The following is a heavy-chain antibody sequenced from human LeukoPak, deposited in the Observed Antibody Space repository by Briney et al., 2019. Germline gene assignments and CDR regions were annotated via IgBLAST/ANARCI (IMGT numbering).Heavy chain of an antibody. CDR3: ATEFGIVATLGH. V-gene: IGHV1-24*01. J-gene: IGHJ4*02. D-gene: IGHD5-12*01. CDR2: FDPEDGET. CDR1: GYXLTELS. Sequence: ASVKVSCKVSGYXLTELSMHWVRQAPGKGLEWMGGFDPEDGETIYAQKFQGRVTMTEDTSTDTAYMELSSLRSEDTAVYYCATEFGIVATLGHWGQGILVTVSS.